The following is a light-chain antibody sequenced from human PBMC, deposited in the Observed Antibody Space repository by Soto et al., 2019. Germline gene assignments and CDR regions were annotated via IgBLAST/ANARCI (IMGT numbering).Light chain of an antibody. J-gene: IGKJ5*01. Sequence: IVLTQSPATLSVSAGERATLSCRASQSVSSYLAWYQQKPGQAPRLLIYDASNRATGIPARFSGSVSGTDVTLTISSLQPEDGSVYYCQQRSNWPLTFGQGTRLEI. CDR1: QSVSSY. CDR2: DAS. CDR3: QQRSNWPLT. V-gene: IGKV3-11*01.